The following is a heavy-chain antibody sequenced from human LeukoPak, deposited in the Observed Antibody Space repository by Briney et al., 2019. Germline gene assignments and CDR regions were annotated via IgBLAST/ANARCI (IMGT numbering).Heavy chain of an antibody. Sequence: ASVKVSRKASGYTFTGYYMHWARHAPGQGLEWMGWINPNSGGPNYAQKVQCRITMTNDTSISTAYMELSRLRSDDTAVYYCAKDDYGDYSWFDPWGQGTLVTVSS. CDR3: AKDDYGDYSWFDP. V-gene: IGHV1-2*02. J-gene: IGHJ5*02. CDR1: GYTFTGYY. D-gene: IGHD4-17*01. CDR2: INPNSGGP.